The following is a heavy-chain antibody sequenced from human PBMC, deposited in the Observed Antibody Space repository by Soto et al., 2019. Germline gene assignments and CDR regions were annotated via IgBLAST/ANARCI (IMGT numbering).Heavy chain of an antibody. V-gene: IGHV4-59*01. Sequence: SETLSLTCTVSGGSISSYYWSWIRQPPGKGLEWIGYIYYIGSTNYNPSLKSRVTISVDTSKNQFSLKLSSVTAADTAVYYCARDRHGAKLRYFDWLSSGLDYWGQGTLVTVSS. D-gene: IGHD3-9*01. CDR2: IYYIGST. CDR3: ARDRHGAKLRYFDWLSSGLDY. CDR1: GGSISSYY. J-gene: IGHJ4*02.